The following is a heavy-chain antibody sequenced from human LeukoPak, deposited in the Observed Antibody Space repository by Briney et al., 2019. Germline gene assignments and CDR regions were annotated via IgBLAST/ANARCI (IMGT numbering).Heavy chain of an antibody. CDR2: ISSSSSYI. CDR1: GFTFSSYS. J-gene: IGHJ1*01. V-gene: IGHV3-21*01. CDR3: ARDRGIAVAGTYFQH. Sequence: GGSLRLSCAASGFTFSSYSMTWVRQAPGKGLEWVSSISSSSSYIYYADSVKGRFTISRDNAKNSLYLQMNSLRAEDMAVYYCARDRGIAVAGTYFQHWGQGTLATVSS. D-gene: IGHD6-19*01.